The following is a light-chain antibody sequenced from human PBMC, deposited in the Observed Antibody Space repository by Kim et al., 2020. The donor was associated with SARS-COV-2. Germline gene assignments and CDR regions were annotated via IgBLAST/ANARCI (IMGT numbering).Light chain of an antibody. CDR2: EVT. Sequence: QSALTQPASVSGSPGQSITISCTGTSSDVGSYNYVSWYQHYPGKAPKLMIYEVTKRPSGVSNRFSGSTSDNAASLTISGRQAEDEADYYCSSYTTSKAVIFGGGTQLTVL. CDR3: SSYTTSKAVI. CDR1: SSDVGSYNY. J-gene: IGLJ2*01. V-gene: IGLV2-14*01.